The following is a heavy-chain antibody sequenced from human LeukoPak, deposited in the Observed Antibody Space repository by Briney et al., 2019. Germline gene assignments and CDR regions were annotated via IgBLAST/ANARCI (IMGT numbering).Heavy chain of an antibody. CDR3: ARAPNRYYYGSGSSSPPDY. D-gene: IGHD3-10*01. V-gene: IGHV3-73*01. CDR2: IRSKANSYAT. J-gene: IGHJ4*02. Sequence: GGSLRLSCAASGFTFSGSAMHWVRQASGKGLEWVGRIRSKANSYATAYAASVKGRFTISRDSSKNTLYLQMNSLRAEDTAVYYCARAPNRYYYGSGSSSPPDYWGQGTLVTVSS. CDR1: GFTFSGSA.